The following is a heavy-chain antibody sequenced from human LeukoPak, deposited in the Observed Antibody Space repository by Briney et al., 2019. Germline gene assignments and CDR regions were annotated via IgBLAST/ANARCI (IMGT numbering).Heavy chain of an antibody. D-gene: IGHD2-2*01. J-gene: IGHJ4*02. CDR1: GFTFSSYA. CDR3: AKAPTDCSSTSCYRYYFDY. V-gene: IGHV3-23*01. CDR2: ISGSGGST. Sequence: SGGSLRLSCAASGFTFSSYAMSWVRQAPGKGLDWVSAISGSGGSTYYADSVKGRFTISRDNSKNTLYLQMNSLRAEDTAVYYCAKAPTDCSSTSCYRYYFDYWGQGTLVTVSS.